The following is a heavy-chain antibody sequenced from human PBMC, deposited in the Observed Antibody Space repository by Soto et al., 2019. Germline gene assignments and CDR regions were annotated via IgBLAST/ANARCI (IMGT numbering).Heavy chain of an antibody. CDR3: AASNSDYGGFNYFDY. V-gene: IGHV1-18*01. CDR1: GYTFTSYG. CDR2: ISAYNGNT. Sequence: GASVKVSCKASGYTFTSYGISWVRQAPGQGLEWMGWISAYNGNTNYAQKLQGRVTMTTDTSTSTAYMELRSLRSDDTAVYYCAASNSDYGGFNYFDYWGHGTLVTVSS. J-gene: IGHJ4*01. D-gene: IGHD4-17*01.